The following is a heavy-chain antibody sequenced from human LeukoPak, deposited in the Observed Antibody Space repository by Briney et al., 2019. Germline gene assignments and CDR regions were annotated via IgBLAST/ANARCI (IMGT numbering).Heavy chain of an antibody. V-gene: IGHV3-23*01. CDR1: GFTFTSFA. D-gene: IGHD5-12*01. CDR2: ISGSGAFT. CDR3: AKGLPYSGYGYWFDP. J-gene: IGHJ5*02. Sequence: GGSLRLSCAASGFTFTSFAMSWVRQAPGKGLAWVSGISGSGAFTYYADSVKGRFTISRDNSKNTLYLQMNSLGVEDTAVYYCAKGLPYSGYGYWFDPWGQGTLVTVSS.